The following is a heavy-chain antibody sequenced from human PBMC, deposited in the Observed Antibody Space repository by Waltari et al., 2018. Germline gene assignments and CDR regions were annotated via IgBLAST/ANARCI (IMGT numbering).Heavy chain of an antibody. V-gene: IGHV1-8*01. Sequence: QVQLVQSGAEVKKPAASVKVSCKASGYTFTSYDLNWVRQATGQGLEWMGWMNPNSGNTGYAQKFQGRVTMTRNTSISTAYMELSSLRSEDTAVYYCATDGDYEDAFDIWGQGTMVTVSS. CDR2: MNPNSGNT. CDR3: ATDGDYEDAFDI. J-gene: IGHJ3*02. CDR1: GYTFTSYD. D-gene: IGHD4-17*01.